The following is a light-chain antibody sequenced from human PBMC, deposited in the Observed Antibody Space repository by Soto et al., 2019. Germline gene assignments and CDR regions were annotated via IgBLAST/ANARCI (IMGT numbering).Light chain of an antibody. V-gene: IGKV3-20*01. CDR2: GAS. CDR3: QQYGSSPPK. Sequence: EIVLTQSPGTLSLSAGERATLSCRASQSVSSSYLAWYQQKPGQAPRLLIYGASSRATGIPDRFSGSGSGTDFTLTISRLEPEDFAVYYCQQYGSSPPKFGQGTKVDIK. CDR1: QSVSSSY. J-gene: IGKJ1*01.